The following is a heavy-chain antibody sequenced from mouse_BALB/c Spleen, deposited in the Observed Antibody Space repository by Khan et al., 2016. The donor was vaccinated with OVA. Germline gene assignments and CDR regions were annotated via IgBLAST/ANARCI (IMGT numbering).Heavy chain of an antibody. CDR1: GYSITSDYA. V-gene: IGHV3-2*02. J-gene: IGHJ4*01. D-gene: IGHD2-14*01. CDR2: ISSTGST. CDR3: ARSLYYSYGYALDC. Sequence: LVESGPGLVKPSQSLSLTCTVTGYSITSDYAWNWIRQFPGNKLEWMGYISSTGSTSYNPSLKSRISLTRDTSKNQFFLQLKSVTTEDTATYYCARSLYYSYGYALDCWGRGTSVTVSS.